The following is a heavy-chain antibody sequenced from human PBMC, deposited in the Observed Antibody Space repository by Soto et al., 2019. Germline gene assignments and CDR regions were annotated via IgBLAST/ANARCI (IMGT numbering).Heavy chain of an antibody. J-gene: IGHJ4*02. Sequence: QVRLVQSGAEVKKPGSSVKFSCKASGGTFSSFAVSWVRQAPGQGLEWMGGVIPIFGTTNYAEKFQARVTITADDSTSTAYMELSGLRSEDTAVYYCHLIVDNHYWGQGTLVTVSS. D-gene: IGHD1-1*01. CDR2: VIPIFGTT. V-gene: IGHV1-69*12. CDR1: GGTFSSFA. CDR3: HLIVDNHY.